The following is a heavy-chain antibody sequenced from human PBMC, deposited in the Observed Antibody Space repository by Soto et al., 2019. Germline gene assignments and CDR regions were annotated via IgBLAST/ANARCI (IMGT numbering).Heavy chain of an antibody. Sequence: QVQLVESGGGVVQPGRSLRLSCAASGFTFSSYGMHWVRQAPGKGLEWVAVISYDGSNKYYADSVKGRFTISRDNSKNTLYLQMTSLRAEDTAVYYCAKDVLAYCGGDCYSFDYWGQGTLVTVSS. CDR1: GFTFSSYG. CDR2: ISYDGSNK. CDR3: AKDVLAYCGGDCYSFDY. D-gene: IGHD2-21*02. V-gene: IGHV3-30*18. J-gene: IGHJ4*02.